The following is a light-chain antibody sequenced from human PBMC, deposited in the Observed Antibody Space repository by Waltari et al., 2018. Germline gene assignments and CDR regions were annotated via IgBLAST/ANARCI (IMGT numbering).Light chain of an antibody. J-gene: IGKJ4*01. CDR3: QQYDISPPLT. V-gene: IGKV3-20*01. Sequence: VVLTQSPVTLSLSPGERDTLSCRASQSVNSNYLAWYQQKPGQSPSLLIYGGSRRATGVPDRFSGSGSGTDFTLTISRLEPEDFAVYYCQQYDISPPLTFGGGTKVEIK. CDR2: GGS. CDR1: QSVNSNY.